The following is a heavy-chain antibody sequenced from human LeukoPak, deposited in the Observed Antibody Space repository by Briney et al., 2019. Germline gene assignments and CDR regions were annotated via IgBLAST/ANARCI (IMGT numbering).Heavy chain of an antibody. D-gene: IGHD2-2*01. CDR1: GYSISSGYY. CDR3: VRYHCSTTSCIDYFGC. CDR2: IYRSGST. V-gene: IGHV4-38-2*01. J-gene: IGHJ4*02. Sequence: PSETLSLTCAVSGYSISSGYYWGWIRQPPGKGLEWIGSIYRSGSTYYNPSLKSRVTISVDTSKNQFSLKLTSVTAADTAVYYCVRYHCSTTSCIDYFGCWVQGTLVTVSS.